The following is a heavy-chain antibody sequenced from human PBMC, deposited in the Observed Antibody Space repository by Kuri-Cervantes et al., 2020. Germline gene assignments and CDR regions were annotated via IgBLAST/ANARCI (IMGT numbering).Heavy chain of an antibody. Sequence: SETLSLTCAVSGDSIVSSYSWTWVRLSPGKGLEWLGEIYHTGNAHYNPSLRSRVAFLVDTSKNHFSLRLNSVTAADSAVYYCAGQVAPLSWSDSWGPGIQVTVSS. V-gene: IGHV4-4*02. CDR3: AGQVAPLSWSDS. CDR2: IYHTGNA. J-gene: IGHJ5*01. CDR1: GDSIVSSYS. D-gene: IGHD1-14*01.